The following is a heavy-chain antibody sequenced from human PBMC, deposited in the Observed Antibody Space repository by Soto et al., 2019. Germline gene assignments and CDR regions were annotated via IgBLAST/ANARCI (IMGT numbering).Heavy chain of an antibody. J-gene: IGHJ4*02. CDR3: VGSSGWIFDY. CDR1: GFTFDTYW. CDR2: IKRGGDEK. D-gene: IGHD6-19*01. V-gene: IGHV3-7*03. Sequence: EVLLVESGGGLVQPGGSLRLSCAASGFTFDTYWMTWVRQAPGQGLEWVASIKRGGDEKFYVDSVQGRFVISRDDGKKSVSLQKDRLAAEDTATCYCVGSSGWIFDYWGQGTLVTVSS.